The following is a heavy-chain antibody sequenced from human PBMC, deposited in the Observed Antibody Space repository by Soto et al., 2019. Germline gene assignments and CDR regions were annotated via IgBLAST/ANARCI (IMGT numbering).Heavy chain of an antibody. V-gene: IGHV4-39*01. CDR1: GDSVSNSNYY. Sequence: SETLSLTCTVSGDSVSNSNYYWGWIRQSPGKGLEWIGSVYYRGRSYSKSSVKSRVTISVDTSKNQFSLNLNSVTASDTAVYFCVSQRTSVLTQAYFDYWGPGALVTVSS. D-gene: IGHD2-8*01. J-gene: IGHJ4*02. CDR3: VSQRTSVLTQAYFDY. CDR2: VYYRGRS.